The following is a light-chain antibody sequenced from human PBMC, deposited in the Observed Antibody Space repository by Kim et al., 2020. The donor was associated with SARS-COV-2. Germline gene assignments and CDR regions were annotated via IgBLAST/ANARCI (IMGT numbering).Light chain of an antibody. CDR2: EVS. V-gene: IGLV2-8*01. CDR3: SSYAGSNNYV. Sequence: GQSVPISCTGTSSDVGGYNYVSWYQQHPGKAPKLMIYEVSKRPSGVPDRFSGSKSGNTASLTVSGLQAEDEADYYCSSYAGSNNYVFGTGTRSPS. CDR1: SSDVGGYNY. J-gene: IGLJ1*01.